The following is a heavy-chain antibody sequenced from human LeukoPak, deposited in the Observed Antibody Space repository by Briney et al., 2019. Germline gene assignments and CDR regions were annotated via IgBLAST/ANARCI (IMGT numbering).Heavy chain of an antibody. CDR1: GFTFSSYA. V-gene: IGHV3-23*01. CDR2: ISGSGGST. CDR3: ARGYDSSGYYGDY. Sequence: GGSLRLSCAASGFTFSSYAMSWVRQAPGKGLEWVSAISGSGGSTYYADSVKGRFTISRDNSKNTLYLQMNSLRAEDTAVYYCARGYDSSGYYGDYWGQGTLVTVSS. D-gene: IGHD3-22*01. J-gene: IGHJ4*02.